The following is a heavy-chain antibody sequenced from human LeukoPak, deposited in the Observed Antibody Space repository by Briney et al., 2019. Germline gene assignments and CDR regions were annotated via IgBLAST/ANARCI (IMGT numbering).Heavy chain of an antibody. V-gene: IGHV3-33*01. CDR3: ARGPYREYFDY. Sequence: PGGSLRLSCAASGFTFSSYGMHWVRQAPGKGLEWVAVIWYDGSKKYYADSVKGRFTISRDNSKNTLYLQMNSLRAEDTAVYYCARGPYREYFDYWGQGTLVTVSS. CDR2: IWYDGSKK. J-gene: IGHJ4*02. CDR1: GFTFSSYG.